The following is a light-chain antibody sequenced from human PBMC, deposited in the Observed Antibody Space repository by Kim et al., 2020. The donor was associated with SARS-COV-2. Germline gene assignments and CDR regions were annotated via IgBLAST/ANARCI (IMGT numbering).Light chain of an antibody. J-gene: IGKJ1*01. Sequence: EVVMTQSPAILSVSPGEGAILSCRASQSVSSDLAWYQQKPGQAPRLLIYSASTRATGLPRRFSGSGSGTEFTLTISNLQAEDFAVYYCHQYNKWPPAFGQGTKVDIK. CDR3: HQYNKWPPA. CDR2: SAS. CDR1: QSVSSD. V-gene: IGKV3-15*01.